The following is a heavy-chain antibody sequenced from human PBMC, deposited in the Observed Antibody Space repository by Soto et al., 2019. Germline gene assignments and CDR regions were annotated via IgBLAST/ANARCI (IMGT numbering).Heavy chain of an antibody. J-gene: IGHJ5*02. D-gene: IGHD2-21*02. CDR1: GGSISSGGYY. CDR2: IYYSGST. V-gene: IGHV4-31*03. Sequence: QVQLQESGPGLVKPPQTLSLTCTVSGGSISSGGYYWSWIRQNPGKGLEWIGYIYYSGSTSYNPSLXSXXXRXXDTSKTQFPLKLSSVTAADTAVYYCASSSPVVTAPWGQGTLVTVS. CDR3: ASSSPVVTAP.